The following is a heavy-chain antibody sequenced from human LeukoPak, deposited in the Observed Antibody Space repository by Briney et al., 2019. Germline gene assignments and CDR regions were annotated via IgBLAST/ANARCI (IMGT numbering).Heavy chain of an antibody. CDR3: AKGNGYSYGRYYFDY. CDR1: GFTFSSYS. CDR2: ITASGGNT. J-gene: IGHJ4*02. V-gene: IGHV3-23*01. Sequence: GGSLRLSCAASGFTFSSYSMNWVRQAPGKGLEWVSAITASGGNTYYADSVKGRLTISRDNSKNTLYLQVNSLRAEDTAVYYCAKGNGYSYGRYYFDYWGQGTLVTVSS. D-gene: IGHD5-18*01.